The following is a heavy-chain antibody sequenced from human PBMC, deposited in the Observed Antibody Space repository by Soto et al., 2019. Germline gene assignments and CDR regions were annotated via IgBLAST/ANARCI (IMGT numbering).Heavy chain of an antibody. J-gene: IGHJ3*02. V-gene: IGHV1-46*01. CDR2: INPSGGST. Sequence: GTSVKLSCEACGDRFTSYYMHWVRQAPGQGLEWMGIINPSGGSTSYAQKFQGRVTMTRDTSTSTVYMELSSLRSEDTAVYYCARVGSSGAFDIWGQGTMVTVSS. CDR3: ARVGSSGAFDI. D-gene: IGHD3-10*01. CDR1: GDRFTSYY.